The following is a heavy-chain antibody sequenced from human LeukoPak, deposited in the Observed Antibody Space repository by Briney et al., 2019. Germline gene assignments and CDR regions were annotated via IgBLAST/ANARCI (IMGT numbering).Heavy chain of an antibody. J-gene: IGHJ3*01. D-gene: IGHD2-2*01. CDR2: INGGGDAT. Sequence: GGSLRLSCAASGFTFSSYAMSWVRQAPGKGLEWVSAINGGGDATEYADSAKGRFTISRDNSKNTLYLQMNSLRPEDTAVYYCARCTASCYANAFDVWGQGTLLTVSS. CDR3: ARCTASCYANAFDV. V-gene: IGHV3-23*01. CDR1: GFTFSSYA.